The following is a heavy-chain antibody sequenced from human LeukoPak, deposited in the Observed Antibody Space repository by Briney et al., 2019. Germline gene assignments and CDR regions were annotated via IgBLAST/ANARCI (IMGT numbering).Heavy chain of an antibody. D-gene: IGHD3-10*01. CDR2: IYTSGST. V-gene: IGHV4-4*07. Sequence: SETLSLTCTVSGGSISSYYWSWIRQPAEKGLEWIGRIYTSGSTNYNPSLKSRVTMSVDTSKNQFSLKLSSVTAADTAVYYCARAIRDDGSGSYYLDYWGQGTLVTVSS. J-gene: IGHJ4*02. CDR3: ARAIRDDGSGSYYLDY. CDR1: GGSISSYY.